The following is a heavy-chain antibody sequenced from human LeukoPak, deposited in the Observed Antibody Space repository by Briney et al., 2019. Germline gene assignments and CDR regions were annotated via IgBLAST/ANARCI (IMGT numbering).Heavy chain of an antibody. J-gene: IGHJ3*01. CDR2: IKPDESEK. Sequence: PGGSLRLSCAASGFTFSNYWMTWVRQAPGKGLEWVANIKPDESEKYYVGSVKGRFTISRDNAKNSLYLQINSLRAEDTAVYYCARSSYSSSSSVWGQGTMVTVSS. CDR3: ARSSYSSSSSV. CDR1: GFTFSNYW. V-gene: IGHV3-7*03. D-gene: IGHD6-6*01.